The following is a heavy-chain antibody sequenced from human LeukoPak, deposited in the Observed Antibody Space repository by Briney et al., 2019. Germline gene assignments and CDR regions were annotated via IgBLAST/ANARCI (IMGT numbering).Heavy chain of an antibody. CDR1: GYTLTELS. J-gene: IGHJ4*02. CDR2: FDPEDGET. V-gene: IGHV1-24*01. Sequence: ASVKVPCKVSGYTLTELSMHWVRQAPGKGLEWMGGFDPEDGETIYAQKFQGRVTMTEDTSTDTAYMELSSLRSEDTAVYYCATVPRFLEWLLSFDYWGQGTLVTVSS. CDR3: ATVPRFLEWLLSFDY. D-gene: IGHD3-3*01.